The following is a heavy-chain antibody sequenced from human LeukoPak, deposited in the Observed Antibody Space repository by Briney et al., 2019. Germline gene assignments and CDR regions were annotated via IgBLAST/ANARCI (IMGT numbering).Heavy chain of an antibody. Sequence: GGSLRLSCAASGFTFSNAWMTWVRQAPGKGLEWVGRIKSKTDGGTTDYAAPVKGRFTISRDDSKNTLYLQMNSLKTEDTAMYYCLSSFKYSGSYFDYWGQGTLVTVSS. D-gene: IGHD1-26*01. J-gene: IGHJ4*02. CDR1: GFTFSNAW. CDR2: IKSKTDGGTT. CDR3: LSSFKYSGSYFDY. V-gene: IGHV3-15*01.